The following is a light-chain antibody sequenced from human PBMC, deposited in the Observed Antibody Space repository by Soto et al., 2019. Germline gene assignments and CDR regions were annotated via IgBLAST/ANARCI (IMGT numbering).Light chain of an antibody. V-gene: IGLV2-14*01. Sequence: QSVLTQPASVSESPGQSITISGTGTSSDVGSFNYVSWYQQHPGKAPKLMIYDVTNRPSGVSDRFSGSKSGNTASLTISGLQAEDEADYYCSSYTSSSTWAFGGGTKLTV. CDR1: SSDVGSFNY. CDR3: SSYTSSSTWA. CDR2: DVT. J-gene: IGLJ3*02.